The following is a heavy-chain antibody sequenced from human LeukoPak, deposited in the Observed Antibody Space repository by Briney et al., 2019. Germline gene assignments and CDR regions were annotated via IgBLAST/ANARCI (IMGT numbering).Heavy chain of an antibody. J-gene: IGHJ4*02. CDR2: ITAGGDGT. CDR1: GCTFSGYA. Sequence: PGGSLRLSWAASGCTFSGYAVSWVRLAPGKGLEWISAITAGGDGTYYADSVKGRFTISRDNLKNMVFLQMNSLRAEDTAIYYCAKSHASIWNVYDYWGQGTLVTVSS. V-gene: IGHV3-23*01. CDR3: AKSHASIWNVYDY. D-gene: IGHD1-1*01.